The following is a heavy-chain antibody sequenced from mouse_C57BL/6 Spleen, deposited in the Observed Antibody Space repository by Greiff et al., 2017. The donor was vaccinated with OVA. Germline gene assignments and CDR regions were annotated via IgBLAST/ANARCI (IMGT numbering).Heavy chain of an antibody. D-gene: IGHD3-3*01. CDR3: ARKGGTGYFDY. V-gene: IGHV1-52*01. CDR1: GYTFTSYW. Sequence: QVQLKQPGAELVRPGSSVKLSCKASGYTFTSYWMHWVKQRPIQGLEWIGNIDPSDSETHYNQKFKDKATLTVDKSSSTAYMQLSSLTSEDSAVYYCARKGGTGYFDYWGQGTTRTVAS. CDR2: IDPSDSET. J-gene: IGHJ2*01.